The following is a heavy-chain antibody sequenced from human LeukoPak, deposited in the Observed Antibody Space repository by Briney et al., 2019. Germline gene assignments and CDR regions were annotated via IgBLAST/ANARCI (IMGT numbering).Heavy chain of an antibody. CDR2: ISGSGGST. V-gene: IGHV3-23*01. CDR3: AKDSGYSSGWATT. J-gene: IGHJ5*02. D-gene: IGHD6-19*01. CDR1: GFTFSSYA. Sequence: PGGSLRLSCAASGFTFSSYAMSWVRQAPGKGLEWVSAISGSGGSTYYADSVKGRFTISRDNSKNTLYLQMNSLRAEDTAVNYCAKDSGYSSGWATTWGQGTLVTVSS.